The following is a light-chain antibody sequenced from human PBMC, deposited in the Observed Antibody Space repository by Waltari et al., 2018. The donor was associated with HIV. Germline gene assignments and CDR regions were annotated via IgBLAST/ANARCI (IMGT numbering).Light chain of an antibody. V-gene: IGLV2-8*01. CDR3: TAYAGDNNLL. CDR1: SSDVGAFNF. J-gene: IGLJ2*01. CDR2: EVS. Sequence: QSALTQPPSASGSTGQSVTISCTGTSSDVGAFNFVSWYQQHPGKAPKLVISEVSKRPSGVPDRFSGSTSGNTASLTVSGLQAEDEAHYYCTAYAGDNNLLFGGGTKLTVL.